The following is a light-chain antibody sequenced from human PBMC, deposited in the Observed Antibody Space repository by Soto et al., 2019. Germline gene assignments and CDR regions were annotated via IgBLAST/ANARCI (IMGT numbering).Light chain of an antibody. Sequence: DIVMTQSPDSLAVSLGERATINCKSSQSVLYSSNNKNYLAWYQQKPGQPPKLHIYWASTRESGVPDRFSGSGSGTDFTLTISSLQAEDVAVYYCQQYYSTPLTFRGGTKVEIK. J-gene: IGKJ4*01. CDR1: QSVLYSSNNKNY. V-gene: IGKV4-1*01. CDR2: WAS. CDR3: QQYYSTPLT.